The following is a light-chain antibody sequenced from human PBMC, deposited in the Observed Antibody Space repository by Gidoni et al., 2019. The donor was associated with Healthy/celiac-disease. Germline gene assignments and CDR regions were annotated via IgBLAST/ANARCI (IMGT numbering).Light chain of an antibody. V-gene: IGLV2-14*03. J-gene: IGLJ3*02. CDR2: DVS. CDR3: SSYTSSSTWV. CDR1: SSDVGGYNY. Sequence: QSALTQPASVSGSPGHSITISCTGTSSDVGGYNYVSGYQQHPGNAPKLMIYDVSNRPSGVSNRFSGSKSGNTASLTISGLQAEDEADYYCSSYTSSSTWVFGGGTKLTVL.